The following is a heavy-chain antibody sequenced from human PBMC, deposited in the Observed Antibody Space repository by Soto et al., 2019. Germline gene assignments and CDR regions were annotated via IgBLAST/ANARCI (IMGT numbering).Heavy chain of an antibody. J-gene: IGHJ4*02. CDR1: GAAISSGGYS. D-gene: IGHD2-8*02. Sequence: SETLSLTCTVSGAAISSGGYSWNWIRQAPGKGLEWIGYIYHSGYTLYNPSLKGRVTISVDTSKNQFSLKLTSVTAADTAVYYCARDKITGLFEYWGQGTLVTVSS. V-gene: IGHV4-30-2*01. CDR2: IYHSGYT. CDR3: ARDKITGLFEY.